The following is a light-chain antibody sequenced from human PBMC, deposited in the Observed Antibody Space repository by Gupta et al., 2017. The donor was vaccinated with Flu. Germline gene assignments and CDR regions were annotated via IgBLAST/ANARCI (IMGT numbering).Light chain of an antibody. CDR1: SSDVGGFNY. Sequence: QSALTQPPSVSGSPGQSVPISCTGTSSDVGGFNYVSWYLRHPGSAPKLLLHDVNERPSWVPARFSGSKSDNTAALTISGRQAEDEGDYYCSSYAGTYTWVFGGGTKLTVL. CDR3: SSYAGTYTWV. V-gene: IGLV2-11*01. CDR2: DVN. J-gene: IGLJ3*02.